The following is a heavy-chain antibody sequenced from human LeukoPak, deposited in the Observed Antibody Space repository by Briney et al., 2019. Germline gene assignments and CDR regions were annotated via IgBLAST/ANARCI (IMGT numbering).Heavy chain of an antibody. J-gene: IGHJ6*02. CDR2: ISGSSRPI. Sequence: GGSLRLSCAASGFTFSSYSMNWVRQAPGRGLEWVSYISGSSRPIYYADSVKGRFTISRDNAKNSLYLQMNSLRAEDTAVYYCARDYSYGFLNWGQGTTVTVSS. CDR1: GFTFSSYS. V-gene: IGHV3-48*01. CDR3: ARDYSYGFLN. D-gene: IGHD5-18*01.